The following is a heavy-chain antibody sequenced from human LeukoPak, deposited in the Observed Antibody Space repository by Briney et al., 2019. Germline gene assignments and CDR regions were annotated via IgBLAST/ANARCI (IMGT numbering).Heavy chain of an antibody. J-gene: IGHJ4*02. D-gene: IGHD3-22*01. CDR3: ATDRGDYYDSRGIFDY. Sequence: ASVKVSCKVSGYTLTELSMHWVRQAPGKGLEWMGGFDPEDGETIYAQKLQGRVTMTEDTSTDTAYMELSSLRSEDTAVYYCATDRGDYYDSRGIFDYWGQGTLVTVSS. CDR1: GYTLTELS. CDR2: FDPEDGET. V-gene: IGHV1-24*01.